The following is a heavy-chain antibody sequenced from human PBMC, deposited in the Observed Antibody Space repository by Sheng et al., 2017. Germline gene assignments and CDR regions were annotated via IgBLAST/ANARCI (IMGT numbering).Heavy chain of an antibody. CDR3: AFRGAYYYYMDV. CDR1: VGTFPSYT. D-gene: IGHD3-10*01. V-gene: IGHV1-69*02. CDR2: IVPILGIA. Sequence: QVQLVQSGAEVKKPGSSVKVSCKASVGTFPSYTITWVRQAPGHGLEWMGRIVPILGIAKYAQKFQGRVTIAADTSTNTAYMELSSLGFEDTAVYYCAFRGAYYYYMDVWGRGTTVTVSS. J-gene: IGHJ6*03.